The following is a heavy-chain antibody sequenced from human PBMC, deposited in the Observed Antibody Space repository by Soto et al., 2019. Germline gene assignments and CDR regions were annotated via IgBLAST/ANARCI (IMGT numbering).Heavy chain of an antibody. CDR2: IWYDGSNK. D-gene: IGHD3-22*01. CDR3: ATTGYDSSGYYPTFDY. Sequence: GESLRLSCAASGFTFSSYGMHWVRQAPGKGLEWVAVIWYDGSNKYYADSVKGRFTISRDNSKNTLYLQMNSLRAEDTAVYYCATTGYDSSGYYPTFDYWGQGTLVTVSS. J-gene: IGHJ4*02. V-gene: IGHV3-33*01. CDR1: GFTFSSYG.